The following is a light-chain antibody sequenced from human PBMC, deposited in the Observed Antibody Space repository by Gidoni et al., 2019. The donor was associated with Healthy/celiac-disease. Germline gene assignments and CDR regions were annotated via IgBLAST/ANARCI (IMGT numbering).Light chain of an antibody. CDR3: QQRSNWPPIT. CDR1: QSVSSY. V-gene: IGKV3-11*01. J-gene: IGKJ5*01. Sequence: PGERATLSCRASQSVSSYLAWYQQKPGQAPRLLIYDASNRATGIPARFSGSGSGTDFTLTISSLEPEDFAVYDCQQRSNWPPITFGQGTRLEIK. CDR2: DAS.